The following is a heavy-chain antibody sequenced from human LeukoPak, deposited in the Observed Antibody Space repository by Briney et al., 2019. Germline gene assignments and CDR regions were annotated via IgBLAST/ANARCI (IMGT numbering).Heavy chain of an antibody. CDR1: GFTFSSYA. CDR2: ISGSGGST. Sequence: GGSLRLSCAASGFTFSSYAMSWVRQAPGKGLEWVSTISGSGGSTYYADSVEGRFTISRDNSKNTLYLQMNSLRAEDTAVYYCAKSPKSQITMIVVVTRYYFDYWGQGTLVTVSS. J-gene: IGHJ4*02. D-gene: IGHD3-22*01. V-gene: IGHV3-23*01. CDR3: AKSPKSQITMIVVVTRYYFDY.